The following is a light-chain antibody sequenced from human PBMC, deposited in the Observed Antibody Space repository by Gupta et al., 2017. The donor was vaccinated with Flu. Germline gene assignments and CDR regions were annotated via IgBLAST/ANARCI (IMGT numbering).Light chain of an antibody. CDR1: QDISNY. J-gene: IGKJ5*01. Sequence: DIQMTQSPSSLSASVGDRVTITCQASQDISNYLNWYQQKPGKAPKLLIYDASNLETGVPSRFSGSGSGTDFTFTISSRQPEDIATYYCQQYDKLPSSTFGQGTQLEIK. V-gene: IGKV1-33*01. CDR3: QQYDKLPSST. CDR2: DAS.